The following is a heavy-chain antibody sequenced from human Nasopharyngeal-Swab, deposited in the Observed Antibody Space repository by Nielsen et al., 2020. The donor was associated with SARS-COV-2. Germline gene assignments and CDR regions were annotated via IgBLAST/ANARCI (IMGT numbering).Heavy chain of an antibody. Sequence: VRQAPGKGLAWVSGISGRGGSTFYADSVKGRFTISRDNSKNTLFLQMNSLRAGDTAVYYCAKNVGSEGVYDYWGQGILVTVSS. CDR2: ISGRGGST. D-gene: IGHD5/OR15-5a*01. J-gene: IGHJ4*02. V-gene: IGHV3-23*01. CDR3: AKNVGSEGVYDY.